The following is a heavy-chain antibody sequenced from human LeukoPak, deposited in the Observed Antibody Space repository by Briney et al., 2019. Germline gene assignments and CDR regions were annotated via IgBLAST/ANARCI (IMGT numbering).Heavy chain of an antibody. CDR1: GYTFTGYY. CDR3: AYTRLRLGSYFDY. D-gene: IGHD5-12*01. V-gene: IGHV1-2*02. J-gene: IGHJ4*02. CDR2: INPNSGGT. Sequence: GASVKVSCKASGYTFTGYYMHWVRQAPGQGLGWMGWINPNSGGTNYAQKFQGRVTMTRDTSISTAYMELSRLRSDDTAVYYCAYTRLRLGSYFDYWGQGTLVTVSS.